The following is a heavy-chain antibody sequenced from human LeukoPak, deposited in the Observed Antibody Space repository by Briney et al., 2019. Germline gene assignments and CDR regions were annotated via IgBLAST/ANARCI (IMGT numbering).Heavy chain of an antibody. CDR2: IIPIFGTA. CDR3: ARVRLRFLEWFGYYFDY. V-gene: IGHV1-69*05. J-gene: IGHJ4*02. D-gene: IGHD3-3*01. Sequence: GASVKVSCKASGGTFSSYAISWVRQAPGQGLEWMGGIIPIFGTANYAQKFQGRVTITTDESTSTAYMELSSLRSEDTAVYYCARVRLRFLEWFGYYFDYWGQGTLVTVSS. CDR1: GGTFSSYA.